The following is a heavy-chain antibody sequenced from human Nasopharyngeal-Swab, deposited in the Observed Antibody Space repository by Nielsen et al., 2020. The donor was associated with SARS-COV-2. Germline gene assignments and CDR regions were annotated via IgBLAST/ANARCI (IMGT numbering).Heavy chain of an antibody. D-gene: IGHD1-26*01. Sequence: GRSLRLSCAASGFTFSSYAMSWVRQAPGKGLEWVSAISGSGGSTYYADSVKGRFTISRDNSKNTLYLQMNSLRAEDTGVYYCARVLRPGGEWELLGFDYRGQGTLVTVSS. J-gene: IGHJ4*02. CDR1: GFTFSSYA. CDR3: ARVLRPGGEWELLGFDY. V-gene: IGHV3-23*01. CDR2: ISGSGGST.